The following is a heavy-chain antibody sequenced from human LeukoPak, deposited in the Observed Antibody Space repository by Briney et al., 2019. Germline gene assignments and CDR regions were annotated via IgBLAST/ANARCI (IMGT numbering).Heavy chain of an antibody. Sequence: KFQGRVTITRDTSASTAYMELSSLRSEDTAVYYCVRGRYSGSYWIFYWGQGTLVTVSS. D-gene: IGHD1-26*01. V-gene: IGHV1-3*01. CDR3: VRGRYSGSYWIFY. J-gene: IGHJ4*02.